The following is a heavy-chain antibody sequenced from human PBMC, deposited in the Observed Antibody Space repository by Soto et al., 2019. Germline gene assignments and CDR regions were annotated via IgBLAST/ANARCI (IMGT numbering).Heavy chain of an antibody. CDR1: GDTFNRYA. V-gene: IGHV1-69*12. D-gene: IGHD3-3*01. J-gene: IGHJ4*02. Sequence: QVQLEQSGAEVKTLGSSVKVSCKASGDTFNRYAISWVRPAPGQGLEWMGGIIPIFGTANYAPQLQDRVTITADESTSTAYMELTSLKSEDTAVYFCARGARFLEWLSFDHWGQGTLVTVSS. CDR2: IIPIFGTA. CDR3: ARGARFLEWLSFDH.